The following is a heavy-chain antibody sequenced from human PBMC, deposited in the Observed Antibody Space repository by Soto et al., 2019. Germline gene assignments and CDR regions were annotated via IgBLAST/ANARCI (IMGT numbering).Heavy chain of an antibody. Sequence: PSDALSHTCNKSGRLIRNSTYYRGWIRHPPGNGLEWIGSIYYCGSTFYNPSLKSRVTISVDTSKNQFSLKLSSVTASDTAVYYCARGFHTLWDIVVVVAYPDWFDPWGQGTLVTVSS. CDR2: IYYCGST. J-gene: IGHJ5*02. V-gene: IGHV4-39*01. CDR3: ARGFHTLWDIVVVVAYPDWFDP. D-gene: IGHD2-15*01. CDR1: GRLIRNSTYY.